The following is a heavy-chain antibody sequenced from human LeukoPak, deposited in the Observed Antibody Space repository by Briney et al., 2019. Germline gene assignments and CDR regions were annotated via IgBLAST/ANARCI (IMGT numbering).Heavy chain of an antibody. CDR3: ARRRGDSSSWYDYYYYYYMDV. D-gene: IGHD6-13*01. CDR2: ISAYNGNT. V-gene: IGHV1-18*01. Sequence: ASVKVSCKASGYTFTSYGISWVRQAPGQGLEWMGWISAYNGNTNYAQKLQGRVTMTTDTSTSTAYMELSSLRSEDTAVYYCARRRGDSSSWYDYYYYYYMDVWGKGTTVTVSS. CDR1: GYTFTSYG. J-gene: IGHJ6*03.